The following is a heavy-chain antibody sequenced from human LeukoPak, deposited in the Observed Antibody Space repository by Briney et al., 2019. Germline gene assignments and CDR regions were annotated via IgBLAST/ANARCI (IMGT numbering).Heavy chain of an antibody. CDR1: GFTFSSYA. CDR3: AREIVVVVAALDY. J-gene: IGHJ4*02. Sequence: GRSLRLSCAASGFTFSSYAMHWVRQAPGKGLECVAVISYDGSNKYYADSVKGRFTISRDNSKNTLYLQMNSLRAEDTAVYHCAREIVVVVAALDYWGQGTLVTVSS. CDR2: ISYDGSNK. V-gene: IGHV3-30-3*01. D-gene: IGHD2-15*01.